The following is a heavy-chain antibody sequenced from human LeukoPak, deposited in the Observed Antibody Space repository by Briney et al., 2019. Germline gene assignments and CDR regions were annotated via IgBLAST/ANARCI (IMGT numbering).Heavy chain of an antibody. V-gene: IGHV5-51*01. J-gene: IGHJ4*02. Sequence: GKFLHISCMCSGYSFTSYWIGWVRHMPGKGLGWMGIIYPGDSNTSYSPSLQGQVTISADKSLSPANLQSSSLKASDTALLYCAGRSSSSWTADYWGEGTLVTASS. CDR3: AGRSSSSWTADY. CDR2: IYPGDSNT. CDR1: GYSFTSYW. D-gene: IGHD6-13*01.